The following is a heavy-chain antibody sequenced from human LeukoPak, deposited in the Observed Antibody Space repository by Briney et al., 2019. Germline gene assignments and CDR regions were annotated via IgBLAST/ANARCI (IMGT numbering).Heavy chain of an antibody. CDR3: ASSMVRVISDY. D-gene: IGHD3-10*01. Sequence: GGSLRLSCAASGFTFSSYEMNWVRQAPGKGLEWVSYISSSGSTIYYADSVKGRFTISRDNAKNSLYLQMNSLRAEDTAVYYCASSMVRVISDYWGQGTLVTVSS. CDR1: GFTFSSYE. J-gene: IGHJ4*02. V-gene: IGHV3-48*03. CDR2: ISSSGSTI.